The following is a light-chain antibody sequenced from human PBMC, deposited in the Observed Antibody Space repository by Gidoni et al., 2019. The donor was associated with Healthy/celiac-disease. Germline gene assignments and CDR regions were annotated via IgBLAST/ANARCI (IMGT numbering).Light chain of an antibody. CDR2: AAS. J-gene: IGKJ3*01. V-gene: IGKV1-9*01. CDR1: QGISSY. Sequence: DIQLTQSPSFLSASVGDRVTITCRASQGISSYLAWYQQKPAKAPKLLIYAASTFQSGVPSMFSGSGSGTEFTLTISSLQPEDFATYYCQQLNSYPLTFXPXTKVDIK. CDR3: QQLNSYPLT.